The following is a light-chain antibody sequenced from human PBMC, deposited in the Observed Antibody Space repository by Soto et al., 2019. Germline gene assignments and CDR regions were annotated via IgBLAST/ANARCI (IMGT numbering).Light chain of an antibody. Sequence: QPVLTQPASVSGSPGQSITISCTGTSSDVGSYNLVSWYQQHPGKAPKLMIYEGSKRPSGVSNRFSGSKSGNTASLTISGLQAEDEADYYCCSYVGSSTFPYVFGTGTKLTVL. CDR2: EGS. CDR3: CSYVGSSTFPYV. CDR1: SSDVGSYNL. V-gene: IGLV2-23*03. J-gene: IGLJ1*01.